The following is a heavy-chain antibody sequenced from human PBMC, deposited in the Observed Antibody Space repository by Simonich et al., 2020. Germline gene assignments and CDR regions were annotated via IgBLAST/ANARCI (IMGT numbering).Heavy chain of an antibody. Sequence: EVQLLESGGGLVQPGGSLRISCSASGFTFSRWSMSWVRQAPGKGLDGVSAMSGSGGSTYYADSVKGRFTISRDNSKNTLYLQMNSRRAEDTAVYYCAKRSGVSITGTFDYWGQGTLVTVSS. V-gene: IGHV3-23*01. J-gene: IGHJ4*02. CDR1: GFTFSRWS. D-gene: IGHD1-7*01. CDR3: AKRSGVSITGTFDY. CDR2: MSGSGGST.